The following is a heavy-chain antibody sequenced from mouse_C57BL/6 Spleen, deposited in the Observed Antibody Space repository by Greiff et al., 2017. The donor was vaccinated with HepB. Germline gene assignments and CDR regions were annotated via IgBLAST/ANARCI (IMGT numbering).Heavy chain of an antibody. CDR2: IDPSDSYT. V-gene: IGHV1-69*01. CDR1: GYTFTSYW. Sequence: QVQLQQPGAELVMPGASVKLSCKASGYTFTSYWMHWVKQRPGQGLEWIGEIDPSDSYTNYNQKFKGKSTLTVDKSSSPAYMQLSSLTSEDSAVYYCARRGYSNLYAMGYWGQGTSVTVSS. J-gene: IGHJ4*01. CDR3: ARRGYSNLYAMGY. D-gene: IGHD2-5*01.